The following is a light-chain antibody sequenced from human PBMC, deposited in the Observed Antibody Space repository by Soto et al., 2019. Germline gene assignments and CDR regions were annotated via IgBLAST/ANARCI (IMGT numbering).Light chain of an antibody. CDR1: QTLSDTY. CDR2: GAS. J-gene: IGKJ1*01. V-gene: IGKV3-20*01. CDR3: QQYDSSPVT. Sequence: EIVLTQSPGTLSLSPGERATLSCRTTQTLSDTYLAWYQQKPGQAPRLLIYGASTRVTGVPERFSGSGSGTDFTLTISRLEPEDFAVYYCQQYDSSPVTFGPGTRVEVK.